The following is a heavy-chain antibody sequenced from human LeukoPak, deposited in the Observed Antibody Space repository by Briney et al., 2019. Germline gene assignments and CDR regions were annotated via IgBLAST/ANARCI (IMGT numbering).Heavy chain of an antibody. J-gene: IGHJ4*02. CDR3: ARASGYAEVEY. D-gene: IGHD5-12*01. V-gene: IGHV4-59*01. CDR2: IYYSGST. CDR1: GGSISGYY. Sequence: SETLSLTCTVSGGSISGYYWSWVRQAPGKGLEWIGFIYYSGSTNYNPSLKSRVTFSVDTSKNQFSLKLSSVTAADTAVYYCARASGYAEVEYWGQGTLVTVCS.